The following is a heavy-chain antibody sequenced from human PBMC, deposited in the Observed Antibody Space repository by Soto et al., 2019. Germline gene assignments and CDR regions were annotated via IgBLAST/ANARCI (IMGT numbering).Heavy chain of an antibody. CDR3: ARDRIAAAGSHYYYGMDV. CDR1: GGTFSSYA. CDR2: IIPIFGTA. V-gene: IGHV1-69*13. D-gene: IGHD6-13*01. Sequence: SVKVSCKASGGTFSSYAISWVRQAPGQGLEWMGGIIPIFGTANYAQKFQGRATITADESTSTAYMELSSLRSEDTAVYYCARDRIAAAGSHYYYGMDVWGQGTTVTSP. J-gene: IGHJ6*02.